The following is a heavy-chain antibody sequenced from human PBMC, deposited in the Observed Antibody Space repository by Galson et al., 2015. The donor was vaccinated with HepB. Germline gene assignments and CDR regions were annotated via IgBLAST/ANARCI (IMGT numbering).Heavy chain of an antibody. V-gene: IGHV3-7*03. D-gene: IGHD6-6*01. CDR1: GFSFSTHW. CDR2: IKEDGSEI. J-gene: IGHJ4*02. CDR3: VEAALH. Sequence: SLRLSCVASGFSFSTHWMSWVRQAPGKGLQWVANIKEDGSEIYYADSVKGRFSISRDNAKKSLYLQMNSLRAEDTAVYYCVEAALHWGQGALVTVSS.